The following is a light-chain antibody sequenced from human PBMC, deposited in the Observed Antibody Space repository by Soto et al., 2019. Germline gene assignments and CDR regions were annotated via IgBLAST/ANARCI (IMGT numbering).Light chain of an antibody. CDR3: PKYNICPLFT. J-gene: IGKJ5*01. Sequence: EIPVREFVGPLFLYPREKDTPSCRASLSVSRNLAWYQQKPAQAPRLLIYGASTRATGIPARFSGSGSGTEFTLTISSLQSEDFAVYYSPKYNICPLFTFDDGTLLAIK. V-gene: IGKV3-15*01. CDR1: LSVSRN. CDR2: GAS.